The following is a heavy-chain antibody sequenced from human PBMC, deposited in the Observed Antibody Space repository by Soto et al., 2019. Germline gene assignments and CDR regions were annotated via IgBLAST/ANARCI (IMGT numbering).Heavy chain of an antibody. V-gene: IGHV4-59*01. CDR1: GGSISSYY. CDR2: IYYSGST. Sequence: QVQLQESGPGLVKPSETLSLTCTVSGGSISSYYWSWIRQPPGKGLEWIGYIYYSGSTNYNPSLNSRVTVAVDTSKDQFSLKLSSVTAAYTAVYYCARVYCSGGSCYSFYCYYMDVWGKGTTVTVSS. D-gene: IGHD2-15*01. J-gene: IGHJ6*03. CDR3: ARVYCSGGSCYSFYCYYMDV.